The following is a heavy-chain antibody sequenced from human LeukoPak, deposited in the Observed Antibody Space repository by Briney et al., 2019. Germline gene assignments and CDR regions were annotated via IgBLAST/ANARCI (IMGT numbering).Heavy chain of an antibody. CDR3: ARDRGGNCSSTSCTRAYYYYGMDV. J-gene: IGHJ6*02. V-gene: IGHV1-2*04. CDR2: INPNSGGT. Sequence: ASVKVSCKASGYTLTGYYMHWVRQAPGQGLEWMGWINPNSGGTNYAQKFQGWVTMTRDTSISTAYMELSRLRSDDTAVYYCARDRGGNCSSTSCTRAYYYYGMDVWGQGTTVTVSS. D-gene: IGHD2-2*01. CDR1: GYTLTGYY.